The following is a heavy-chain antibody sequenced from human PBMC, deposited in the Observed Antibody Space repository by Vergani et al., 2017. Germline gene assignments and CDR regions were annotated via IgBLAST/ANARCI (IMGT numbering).Heavy chain of an antibody. D-gene: IGHD3-22*01. V-gene: IGHV3-7*03. CDR2: IKQDGSEK. Sequence: EVQLVESGGGLVQAGGSLRLSCAASGFIFNSFWMSWVRQAPGKGLEWVANIKQDGSEKFYVDSVKGRFTISRDNTKNSLYLQMNSLRAEDTAVYFCARAGFYDSRGQEYWGQGTLVTVSS. CDR3: ARAGFYDSRGQEY. J-gene: IGHJ4*02. CDR1: GFIFNSFW.